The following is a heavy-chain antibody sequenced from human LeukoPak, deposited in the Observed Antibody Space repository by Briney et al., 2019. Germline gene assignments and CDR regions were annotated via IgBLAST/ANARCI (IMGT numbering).Heavy chain of an antibody. CDR1: GFTFSSYE. J-gene: IGHJ6*02. CDR3: ARSRRDNYYYYYGMDV. CDR2: ICSSDTTI. Sequence: GGSLRLSCAASGFTFSSYEMTWVRQAPGRGREWVSNICSSDTTIHYADSVKGRFTIPRDNARNSLYLQMNSLRAEDTAVYYCARSRRDNYYYYYGMDVWGQGTTVTVSS. D-gene: IGHD5-24*01. V-gene: IGHV3-48*03.